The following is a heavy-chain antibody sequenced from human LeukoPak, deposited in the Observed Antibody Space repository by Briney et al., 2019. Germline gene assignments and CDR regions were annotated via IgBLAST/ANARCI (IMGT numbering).Heavy chain of an antibody. Sequence: TGGSLRLSCAASGFTFSRSAMTCVRQGPGTGLEFVASIIYSGGATYYADSVKGRFTISRDNSKNTLYLQMNSLRAEDTALYYCAKDGLYYDGSEHVYYFDSWGQGTLVTVSS. V-gene: IGHV3-23*01. CDR2: IIYSGGAT. D-gene: IGHD3-22*01. CDR3: AKDGLYYDGSEHVYYFDS. CDR1: GFTFSRSA. J-gene: IGHJ4*02.